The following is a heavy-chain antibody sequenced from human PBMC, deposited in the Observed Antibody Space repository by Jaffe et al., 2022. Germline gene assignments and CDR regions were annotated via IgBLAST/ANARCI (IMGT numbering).Heavy chain of an antibody. CDR3: AREKVRGVIISHWFDP. V-gene: IGHV4-61*02. CDR2: IYTSGST. CDR1: GGSISSGSYY. Sequence: QVQLQESGPGLVKPSQTLSLTCTVSGGSISSGSYYWSWIRQPAGKGLEWIGRIYTSGSTNYNPSLKSRVTISVDTSKNQFSLKLSSVTAADTAVYYCAREKVRGVIISHWFDPWGQGTLVTVSS. J-gene: IGHJ5*02. D-gene: IGHD3-10*01.